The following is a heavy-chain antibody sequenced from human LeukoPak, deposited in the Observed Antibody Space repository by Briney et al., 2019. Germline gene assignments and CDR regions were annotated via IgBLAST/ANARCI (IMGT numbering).Heavy chain of an antibody. J-gene: IGHJ4*02. V-gene: IGHV3-30*03. CDR2: ISYDGSNK. D-gene: IGHD3-16*02. CDR1: GFTFSSYG. Sequence: GGSLRLSCAASGFTFSSYGMHWVRQAPGKGLEWVAVISYDGSNKYYADSVKGRFTISRDNSKNTLYLQMNSLRAEDTAVYYCARDRTYYDYVWGSYPHDYWGQGTLVTVSS. CDR3: ARDRTYYDYVWGSYPHDY.